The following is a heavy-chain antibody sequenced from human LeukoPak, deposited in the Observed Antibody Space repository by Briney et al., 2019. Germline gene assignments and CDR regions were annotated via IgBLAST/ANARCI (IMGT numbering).Heavy chain of an antibody. CDR1: GFTFSSYG. V-gene: IGHV3-30*18. J-gene: IGHJ4*02. CDR3: VKPQQIPTTLPY. Sequence: GGSLRLSCAASGFTFSSYGMHWVRQAPGKGLEWVAVISYDGSNKYYADSVKGRFTISRDNSKNTLYLQMSSLRAEDTAVYYCVKPQQIPTTLPYWGQGTLVTVSS. CDR2: ISYDGSNK. D-gene: IGHD5-12*01.